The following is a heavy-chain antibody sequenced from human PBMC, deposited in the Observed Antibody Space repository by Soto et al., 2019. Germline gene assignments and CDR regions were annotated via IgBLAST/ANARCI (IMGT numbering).Heavy chain of an antibody. CDR1: GESISSSSYY. V-gene: IGHV4-39*01. D-gene: IGHD2-21*02. CDR3: SRQRMTLVTRAYSDH. J-gene: IGHJ4*02. CDR2: IYYSGRT. Sequence: SETLSLTCIVSGESISSSSYYWGWIRQPPGKGLEWNGSIYYSGRTYYNPSFKSRVTISIDTSKNQFSLKLSSVTATDTAVYYCSRQRMTLVTRAYSDHCGQGXLVTVSS.